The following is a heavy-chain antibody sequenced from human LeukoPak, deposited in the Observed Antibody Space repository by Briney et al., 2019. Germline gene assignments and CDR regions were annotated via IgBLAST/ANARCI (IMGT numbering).Heavy chain of an antibody. J-gene: IGHJ4*02. Sequence: PGGSLRLSCAASGFIFSSYEMNWVRQVPGKGLEWVSYISSSGSSIYYADSVKGRFTISRDNAKNSLYLQMNSLRAEDTAVYYCARVRSRYYPFDYWGQGTLVTVSS. D-gene: IGHD1-26*01. CDR2: ISSSGSSI. CDR1: GFIFSSYE. CDR3: ARVRSRYYPFDY. V-gene: IGHV3-48*03.